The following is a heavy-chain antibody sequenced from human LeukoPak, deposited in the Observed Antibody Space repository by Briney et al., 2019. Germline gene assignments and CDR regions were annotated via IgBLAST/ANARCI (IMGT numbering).Heavy chain of an antibody. D-gene: IGHD5-18*01. CDR3: ARERVGHSYGATCFDY. CDR2: ISSSSSYI. Sequence: GGSLRLSCAASGFTFSSYSMNWVRQAPGKGLEWVSSISSSSSYIYYADSVKGRFTISRDNAKNSLYLQMNSLRAEDTAVYYCARERVGHSYGATCFDYWGQGTLVTVSS. CDR1: GFTFSSYS. J-gene: IGHJ4*02. V-gene: IGHV3-21*01.